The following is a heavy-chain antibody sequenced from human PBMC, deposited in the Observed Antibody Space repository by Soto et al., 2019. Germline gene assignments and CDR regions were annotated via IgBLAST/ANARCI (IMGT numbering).Heavy chain of an antibody. CDR2: IHSSSSWE. V-gene: IGHV3-48*01. CDR1: GFTFSTHS. CDR3: VFDFWLVPTV. D-gene: IGHD3-3*01. J-gene: IGHJ6*04. Sequence: EVQLVESGGGLVQPGGSLKLSCAASGFTFSTHSMNWVRQAPGRGLEWVSYIHSSSSWEVYADSVRGGFTVSTDNAKISLYLPMSSLRAEDAAVYYCVFDFWLVPTVWGKGTTVTVSS.